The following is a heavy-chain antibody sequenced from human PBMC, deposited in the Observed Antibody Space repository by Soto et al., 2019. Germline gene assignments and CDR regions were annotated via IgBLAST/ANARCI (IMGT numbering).Heavy chain of an antibody. CDR2: ISSSSSYT. J-gene: IGHJ6*02. CDR1: GFTCSDYY. CDR3: SRASGTVSTNDSMDV. D-gene: IGHD4-17*01. Sequence: QVQLVESGGGLVKPGGSLRLSCAASGFTCSDYYTSLIRHAPGKGLVWVAYISSSSSYTNYADSVKGRFTISRDNAKNSLYLQMNSRRAEDTAVYYCSRASGTVSTNDSMDVWGQGTKVTVSS. V-gene: IGHV3-11*05.